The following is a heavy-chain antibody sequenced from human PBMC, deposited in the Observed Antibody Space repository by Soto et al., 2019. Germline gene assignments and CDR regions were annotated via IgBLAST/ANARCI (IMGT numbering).Heavy chain of an antibody. CDR2: MNPNSGNT. J-gene: IGHJ5*02. D-gene: IGHD2-15*01. V-gene: IGHV1-8*01. Sequence: QVQLVQSGAEVKKPGASVKVSCKASGYTFTSYDINWVRQATGQGLEWMGWMNPNSGNTGYAQKFQGRVTMTRNTSISTAYMELSSLRSEDTAVYYCARGRRVVAATLRKKELLPLFDPWGQGTLVTVSS. CDR3: ARGRRVVAATLRKKELLPLFDP. CDR1: GYTFTSYD.